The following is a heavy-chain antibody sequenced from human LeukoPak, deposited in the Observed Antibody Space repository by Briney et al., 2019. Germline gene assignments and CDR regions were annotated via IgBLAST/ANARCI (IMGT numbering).Heavy chain of an antibody. V-gene: IGHV3-48*04. CDR3: ARDRTYYDILTGYYPFDY. CDR1: GFTFSSYS. J-gene: IGHJ4*02. D-gene: IGHD3-9*01. CDR2: ISSSSSTI. Sequence: GGSLRLSCAASGFTFSSYSMNWVRQAPGKGLEWVSYISSSSSTIYYADSVKGRFTISRDNAKNSLYLQMNSLRAEDTAVYYCARDRTYYDILTGYYPFDYWGQGTLVTVSS.